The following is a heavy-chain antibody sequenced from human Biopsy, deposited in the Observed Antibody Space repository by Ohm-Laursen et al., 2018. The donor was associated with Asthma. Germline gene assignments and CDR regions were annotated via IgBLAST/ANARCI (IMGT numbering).Heavy chain of an antibody. CDR3: ARRYSGSDRIVYYYSGLEV. Sequence: SVKVSCKASGDSFSNYAISWVRQAPGQGLEWMGGLIPVLGTPDHAQMFEGKVTITADESTSTAYMELSSLSSEDTAVYYCARRYSGSDRIVYYYSGLEVWGQGTTVTVSS. J-gene: IGHJ6*02. CDR1: GDSFSNYA. CDR2: LIPVLGTP. D-gene: IGHD5-12*01. V-gene: IGHV1-69*13.